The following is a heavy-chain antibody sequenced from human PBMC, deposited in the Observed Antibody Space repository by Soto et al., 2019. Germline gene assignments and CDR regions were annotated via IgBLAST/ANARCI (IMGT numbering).Heavy chain of an antibody. CDR1: GFTFSSYE. V-gene: IGHV3-48*03. J-gene: IGHJ3*02. CDR2: ISSSGSTI. CDR3: ASVVVTPKAFDI. Sequence: GGSLRLSCAASGFTFSSYEMNWVRQAPGKGLEWVSYISSSGSTIYYADSVKGRFTISRDNAKNSLYLQMNSLRAEDTAVYYCASVVVTPKAFDIWGQGTMVTVSS. D-gene: IGHD2-21*02.